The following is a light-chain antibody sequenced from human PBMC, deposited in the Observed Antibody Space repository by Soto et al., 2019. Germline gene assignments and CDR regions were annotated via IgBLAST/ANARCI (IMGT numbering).Light chain of an antibody. CDR2: KAS. CDR3: PQYSSFSGT. Sequence: DIQLTQSPSFLSASVGDRVTITCRASQGITSHLAWYQQEPGKAPKIXIYKASTLKSGVPSRFSGSGAGTECTLTISSLQPDDVATDYCPQYSSFSGTFGPGTKVDIK. CDR1: QGITSH. V-gene: IGKV1-9*01. J-gene: IGKJ1*01.